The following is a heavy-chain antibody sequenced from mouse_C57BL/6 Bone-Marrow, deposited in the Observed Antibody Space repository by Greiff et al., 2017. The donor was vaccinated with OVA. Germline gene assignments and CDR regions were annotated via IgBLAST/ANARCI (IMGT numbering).Heavy chain of an antibody. CDR3: ARGAYDFDYFDY. Sequence: EVKLQESGPGMVKPSQSLSLTCTVTGYSITSGYDWHWIRHFPGNKLEWMGYISYSGSTNYNPSLKSRISITHDTSKNHFFLKLNSVTTEDTATYYCARGAYDFDYFDYWGQGTTLTVSS. J-gene: IGHJ2*01. CDR2: ISYSGST. CDR1: GYSITSGYD. D-gene: IGHD2-4*01. V-gene: IGHV3-1*01.